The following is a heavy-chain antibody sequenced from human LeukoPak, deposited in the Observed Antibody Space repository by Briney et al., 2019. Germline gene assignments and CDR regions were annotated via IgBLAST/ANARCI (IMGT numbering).Heavy chain of an antibody. J-gene: IGHJ5*02. CDR2: IKSKTYGGTT. CDR3: AKIPAVVPAAIYWFDP. V-gene: IGHV3-15*01. Sequence: GGSLRLSCAASGFSFSNAWMTWVRQAPGKGLEWVGRIKSKTYGGTTDYAAPVKDRFTISRDDSKNTLYLQMNSLKTEDTAVYYCAKIPAVVPAAIYWFDPWGQGTLVTVSS. D-gene: IGHD2-2*01. CDR1: GFSFSNAW.